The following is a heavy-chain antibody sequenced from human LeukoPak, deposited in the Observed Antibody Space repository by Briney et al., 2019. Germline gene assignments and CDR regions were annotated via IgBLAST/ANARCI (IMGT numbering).Heavy chain of an antibody. Sequence: GGSLRLSCADSGFTFSSYAMNWVRQAPGKGLEWVSAISGSGGSTYYADSVKGRFTISRDNSKNTLYLQMNSLRAEDTAVYYCAKDPYSSSWYSSVMEVWGQGTTVTVSS. CDR3: AKDPYSSSWYSSVMEV. J-gene: IGHJ6*02. CDR2: ISGSGGST. CDR1: GFTFSSYA. D-gene: IGHD6-13*01. V-gene: IGHV3-23*01.